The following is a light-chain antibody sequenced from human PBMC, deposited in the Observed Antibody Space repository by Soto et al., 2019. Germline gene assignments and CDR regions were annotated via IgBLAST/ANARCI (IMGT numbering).Light chain of an antibody. J-gene: IGKJ1*01. CDR2: AAS. CDR3: REYYSYPRT. V-gene: IGKV1-8*01. CDR1: QGISSY. Sequence: AIRMTQSPSSFSASTGDRVTITCRASQGISSYLAWYQQKPGKAPKLLIYAASTLQSGVPSRFSGSGSGTDFTLTISCLQSEDLATYYCREYYSYPRTFGQGTKVEIK.